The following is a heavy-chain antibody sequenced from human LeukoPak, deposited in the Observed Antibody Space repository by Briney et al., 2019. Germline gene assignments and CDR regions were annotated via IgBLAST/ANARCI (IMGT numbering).Heavy chain of an antibody. J-gene: IGHJ4*02. D-gene: IGHD6-19*01. CDR1: GGSISSSNW. CDR3: ARLLSSGAPFDY. V-gene: IGHV4-4*02. CDR2: IYHSGST. Sequence: PSETLSLTCAVSGGSISSSNWWSWVRQPPGKGLEWIGEIYHSGSTNYNPSLKSRVTISVDKSKNQFSLKLSSVTATDTAVYYCARLLSSGAPFDYWGQGTLVTVSS.